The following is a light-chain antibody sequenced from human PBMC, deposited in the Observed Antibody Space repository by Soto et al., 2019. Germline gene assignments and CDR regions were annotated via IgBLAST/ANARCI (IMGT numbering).Light chain of an antibody. V-gene: IGLV2-8*01. CDR2: EVN. CDR3: SSYAGRNTFV. Sequence: QSVLTQPPSASGSPGQSVTISCTGTSSDVGGDNYVSWYQQHPGKAPKLMIYEVNNRPSGVPYRFSGSKSGNTASLTVSGLQAEDEADYYCSSYAGRNTFVFGTGTKVTVL. CDR1: SSDVGGDNY. J-gene: IGLJ1*01.